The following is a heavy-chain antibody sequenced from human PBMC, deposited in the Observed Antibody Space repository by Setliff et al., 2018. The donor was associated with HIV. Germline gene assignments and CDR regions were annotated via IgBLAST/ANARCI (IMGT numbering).Heavy chain of an antibody. CDR1: GGSISSSY. CDR3: ARGRDKYGPIDY. V-gene: IGHV4-59*01. J-gene: IGHJ4*02. CDR2: INYSGST. D-gene: IGHD3-10*01. Sequence: PSETLSLTCTVSGGSISSSYWTWTRQPPGKGMEWIGNINYSGSTNYNPSLKSRVTISVETSRSQFSLKLSSVTAADTAVYYCARGRDKYGPIDYWGQGTLVTVSS.